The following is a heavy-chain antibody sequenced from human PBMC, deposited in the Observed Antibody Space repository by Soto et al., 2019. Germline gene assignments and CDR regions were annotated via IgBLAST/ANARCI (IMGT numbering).Heavy chain of an antibody. CDR3: ARVLLTTVVTPYFDY. V-gene: IGHV4-61*01. Sequence: PSETLSLTCTVSGGSVSSGNYYWSWVRQPPGNGLEWIGYIYYSGSTDYNPSLKSRVTMSVGTSKNQFSLRLSSVTSADTAVYYCARVLLTTVVTPYFDYWGQGTLVTVSS. CDR1: GGSVSSGNYY. J-gene: IGHJ4*02. CDR2: IYYSGST. D-gene: IGHD4-17*01.